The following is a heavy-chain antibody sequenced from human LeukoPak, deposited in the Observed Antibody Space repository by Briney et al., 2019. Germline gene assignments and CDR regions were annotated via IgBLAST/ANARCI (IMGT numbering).Heavy chain of an antibody. Sequence: SESLSLTCTVSGGSIISYYWSWIRQPPGKGLEWIGYIYYSGSTNYNPSLKSRVTISVDTSKNQFSLKLSSVTAADTAVYYCARFLKSVAGTVGFDPWGQVTLVTVSS. J-gene: IGHJ5*02. CDR1: GGSIISYY. V-gene: IGHV4-59*08. CDR2: IYYSGST. D-gene: IGHD6-19*01. CDR3: ARFLKSVAGTVGFDP.